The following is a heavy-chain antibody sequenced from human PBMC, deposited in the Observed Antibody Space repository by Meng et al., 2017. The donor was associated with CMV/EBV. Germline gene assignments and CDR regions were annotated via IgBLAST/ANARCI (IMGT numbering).Heavy chain of an antibody. CDR3: ARGVVTMIVVYDP. J-gene: IGHJ5*02. D-gene: IGHD3-22*01. Sequence: LPLQGAGPALVKRSATLSLTWTVSGGSISSSSYYWGWIRQPPGKGLEWIGSIYYSGSTYYNPSLKSRVTISVDTSKNQFSLKLSSVTAADTAVYYCARGVVTMIVVYDPWGQGTLVTVSS. V-gene: IGHV4-39*07. CDR1: GGSISSSSYY. CDR2: IYYSGST.